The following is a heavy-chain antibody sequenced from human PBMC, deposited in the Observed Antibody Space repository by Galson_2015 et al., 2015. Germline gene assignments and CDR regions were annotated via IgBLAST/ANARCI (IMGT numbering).Heavy chain of an antibody. CDR3: ASTIFGVVYAFDI. Sequence: SLRLSCAASGFTFSSYWMHWVRQAPGKGLVWVSRINSDGSSTRYADSVKGRFTISRDNSKNTLYLQMNSLRAEDTAVYYCASTIFGVVYAFDIWGQGTMVTVSS. J-gene: IGHJ3*02. CDR2: INSDGSST. CDR1: GFTFSSYW. V-gene: IGHV3-74*01. D-gene: IGHD3-3*01.